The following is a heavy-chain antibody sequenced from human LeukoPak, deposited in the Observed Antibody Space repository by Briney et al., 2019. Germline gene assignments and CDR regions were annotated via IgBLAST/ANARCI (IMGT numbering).Heavy chain of an antibody. CDR1: GGSISGSIKY. CDR3: VSWAGTPGVWFDP. D-gene: IGHD1-7*01. J-gene: IGHJ5*02. Sequence: SEPLSLTCTVSGGSISGSIKYWGWIRQTPGKGLEWIGSIYHSGTTYYNPSLKSRVTLSVDTSNNQFSLKLSSVTAVDTAVYYCVSWAGTPGVWFDPWGQGILVTVSS. CDR2: IYHSGTT. V-gene: IGHV4-39*01.